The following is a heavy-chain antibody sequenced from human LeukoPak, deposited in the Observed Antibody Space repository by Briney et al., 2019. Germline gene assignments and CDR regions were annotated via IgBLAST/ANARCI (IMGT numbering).Heavy chain of an antibody. CDR2: INPNSGGT. D-gene: IGHD6-19*01. Sequence: ASVRVSCKASEYTFSGHFIHWMRQAPGQGLEWVGWINPNSGGTNYAQKFQGRVTLTRDTSAGTAYMDLSSLRSDDTAVYYCAQSIAVPRIPTFDVWGQGTVVAVSS. CDR1: EYTFSGHF. CDR3: AQSIAVPRIPTFDV. J-gene: IGHJ3*01. V-gene: IGHV1-2*02.